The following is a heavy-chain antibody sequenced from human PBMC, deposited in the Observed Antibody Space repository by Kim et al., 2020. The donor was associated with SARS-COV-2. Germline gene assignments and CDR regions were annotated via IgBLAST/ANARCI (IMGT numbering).Heavy chain of an antibody. CDR3: ARAREMAFGP. CDR1: GYSISAGSY. Sequence: SETPSLTCTVSGYSISAGSYWGWLRQPPGRAPVWIGEFYHGGSPYYNPSLKRRVTITEDTSKNQFSLKLPSVTAADTTVYYCARAREMAFGPWGQGILVLVSS. D-gene: IGHD2-8*01. V-gene: IGHV4-38-2*02. J-gene: IGHJ5*02. CDR2: FYHGGSP.